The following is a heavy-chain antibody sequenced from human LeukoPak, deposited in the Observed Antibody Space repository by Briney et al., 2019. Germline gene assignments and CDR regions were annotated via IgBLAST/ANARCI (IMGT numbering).Heavy chain of an antibody. CDR1: GFTFSDYY. D-gene: IGHD4-17*01. CDR3: AREITVTTNWFDP. J-gene: IGHJ5*02. V-gene: IGHV3-11*01. CDR2: ISSSGSTI. Sequence: GGSLRLSCAASGFTFSDYYMSWIRQAPGKGLEWVSYISSSGSTIYYADSVKGRFTISRDNVKNSLYLQMNSLRAEDTAVYYCAREITVTTNWFDPWGQGTLVTVSS.